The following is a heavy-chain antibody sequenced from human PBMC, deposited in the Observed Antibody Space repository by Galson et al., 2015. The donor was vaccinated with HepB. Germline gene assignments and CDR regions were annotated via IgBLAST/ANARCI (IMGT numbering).Heavy chain of an antibody. V-gene: IGHV1-2*06. CDR3: ARSDWDSSGWYWFDP. CDR1: GYTFTSYY. D-gene: IGHD6-19*01. CDR2: INPNSGDT. J-gene: IGHJ5*02. Sequence: SVKVSCKASGYTFTSYYMHWVRQAPGQGLEWMGRINPNSGDTHYAEKFQGRVTMTRDTSINTAYMELSRLTSDDTAVYYCARSDWDSSGWYWFDPWGQGTLVTVSS.